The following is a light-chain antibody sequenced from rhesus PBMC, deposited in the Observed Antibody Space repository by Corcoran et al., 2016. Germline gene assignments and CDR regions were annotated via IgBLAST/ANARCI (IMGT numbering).Light chain of an antibody. V-gene: IGKV1-44*02. CDR3: QHHNSHPCT. Sequence: DIQMTQSPSSLSASVGDRVTITCRASPTISSYLAWYQQKPVKVPKLMIDDAYSLESGVPSRFSGSVAVTELTLTISSLQPEDFATYDCQHHNSHPCTFGPGTKLDIK. CDR1: PTISSY. J-gene: IGKJ3*01. CDR2: DAY.